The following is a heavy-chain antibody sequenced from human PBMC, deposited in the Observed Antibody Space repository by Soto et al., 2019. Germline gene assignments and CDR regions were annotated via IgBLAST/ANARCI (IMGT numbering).Heavy chain of an antibody. CDR2: IYHSGST. CDR1: GGSISSSNW. Sequence: SETLSLTCAVSGGSISSSNWWSWVRQPPGKGLEWIGEIYHSGSTNYNPSLKSRVTISVDKSKNQFSLKLSSVTAADTAVYYCARMKTIFGYRGAFDIWGQGTMVTVSS. J-gene: IGHJ3*02. CDR3: ARMKTIFGYRGAFDI. V-gene: IGHV4-4*02. D-gene: IGHD3-3*01.